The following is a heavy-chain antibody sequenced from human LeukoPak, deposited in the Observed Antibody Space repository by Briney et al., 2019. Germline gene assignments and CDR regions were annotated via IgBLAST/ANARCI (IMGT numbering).Heavy chain of an antibody. CDR2: ISYDGSNK. Sequence: GGSLRLSCAASGFTFSSYAMHWVRQAPGKGLEWVAVISYDGSNKYYADSVKGRLTISRDNSKNTLYLQMHSLRAEDRARYYCAKDYYDILTGQPLSFDYWGQGTLVTVSS. V-gene: IGHV3-30-3*01. CDR3: AKDYYDILTGQPLSFDY. J-gene: IGHJ4*02. D-gene: IGHD3-9*01. CDR1: GFTFSSYA.